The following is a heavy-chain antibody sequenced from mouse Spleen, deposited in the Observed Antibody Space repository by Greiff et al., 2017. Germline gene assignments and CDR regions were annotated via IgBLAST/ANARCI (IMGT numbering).Heavy chain of an antibody. Sequence: QVQLQQPGAELVRPGSSVKLSCKASGYTFTSYWMHWVKQRPIQGLEWIGNIDPSDSETHYNQKFKDKATLTVDKSSSTAYMQLSSLTSEDSAVYYCARTITTEGSYYFDYWGQGTTLTVSS. D-gene: IGHD1-1*01. CDR2: IDPSDSET. J-gene: IGHJ2*01. CDR1: GYTFTSYW. CDR3: ARTITTEGSYYFDY. V-gene: IGHV1-52*01.